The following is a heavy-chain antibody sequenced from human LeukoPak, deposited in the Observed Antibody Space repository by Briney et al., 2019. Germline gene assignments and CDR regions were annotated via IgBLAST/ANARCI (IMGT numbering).Heavy chain of an antibody. V-gene: IGHV1-18*01. D-gene: IGHD3-22*01. CDR3: ARDFSLNYYDSSGYSDY. J-gene: IGHJ4*02. Sequence: SVKVSCKASGYTFTSYGISWVRQAPGQGLEWMGWISAYNANTNYAQKLQGRVTMTTDTSTSTAYMELRSLRSDDTAVYYCARDFSLNYYDSSGYSDYWGQGTLVTVSS. CDR1: GYTFTSYG. CDR2: ISAYNANT.